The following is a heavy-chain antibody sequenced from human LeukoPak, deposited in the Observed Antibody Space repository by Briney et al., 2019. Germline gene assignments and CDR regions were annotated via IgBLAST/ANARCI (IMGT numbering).Heavy chain of an antibody. Sequence: GGSLRLPCAASGFTFSSYAMSWVRQAPGKGLEWVSALSGSGGSTYYADSVKGRFTISRDNSKNTLYLQMNSLRAEDTAVYYCAKDRYYYDSSGYYGYWGQGTLVTVSS. J-gene: IGHJ4*02. CDR3: AKDRYYYDSSGYYGY. V-gene: IGHV3-23*01. CDR2: LSGSGGST. D-gene: IGHD3-22*01. CDR1: GFTFSSYA.